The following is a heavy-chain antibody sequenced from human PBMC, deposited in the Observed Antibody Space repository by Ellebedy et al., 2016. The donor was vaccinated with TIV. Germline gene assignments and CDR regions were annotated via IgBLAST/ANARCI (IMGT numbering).Heavy chain of an antibody. Sequence: GESLKISXAASGFTFSSYAMSWVRQAPGKGLEWVSAISGSGGSAYYADSVKGRFTISRDNSKNTLYLQMNSLRAEDTAVYYCAKLVGFSGWYDDYWGQGTLVTVSS. V-gene: IGHV3-23*01. CDR1: GFTFSSYA. CDR2: ISGSGGSA. D-gene: IGHD6-19*01. CDR3: AKLVGFSGWYDDY. J-gene: IGHJ4*02.